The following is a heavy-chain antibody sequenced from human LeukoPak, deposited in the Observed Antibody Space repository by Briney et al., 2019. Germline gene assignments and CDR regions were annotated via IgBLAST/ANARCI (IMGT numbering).Heavy chain of an antibody. D-gene: IGHD4-23*01. Sequence: PGGSLRLSCAASGFTFSSYAMSWVRQAPGKGLEWVSSINSSGGRTYYADSVKGRFTISRDNSKNTLYLQMNSLRAEDTAVYYCAIGPGGVFHYWGQGTLVTVSS. V-gene: IGHV3-23*01. CDR3: AIGPGGVFHY. CDR1: GFTFSSYA. J-gene: IGHJ4*02. CDR2: INSSGGRT.